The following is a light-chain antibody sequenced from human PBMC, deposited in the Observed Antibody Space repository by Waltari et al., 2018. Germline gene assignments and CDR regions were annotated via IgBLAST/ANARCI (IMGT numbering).Light chain of an antibody. CDR1: QSVSSY. J-gene: IGKJ1*01. CDR2: DAS. Sequence: EIVLTQSPANLSLSPGERATLSCRASQSVSSYLAWYQQKPGQAPRLLIYDASNRATGIPARFSGSGSGTDFTLTISSLEPEDFAVYYCQQRSNWPPTWTFGQGTKVEIK. CDR3: QQRSNWPPTWT. V-gene: IGKV3-11*01.